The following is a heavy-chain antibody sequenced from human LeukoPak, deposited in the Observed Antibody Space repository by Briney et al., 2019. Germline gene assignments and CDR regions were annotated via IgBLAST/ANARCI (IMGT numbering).Heavy chain of an antibody. Sequence: ASVKVSCKASGGTFSSYAISWVRQAPGQGLEWMGRIIPIFGTANYAQKFQGRVTITADESTSTAYMELSSLRSEDTAVYYCARDRGSTRLWFGDIPPPAFDYWGQGALVTVSS. J-gene: IGHJ4*02. D-gene: IGHD3-10*01. CDR2: IIPIFGTA. V-gene: IGHV1-69*13. CDR1: GGTFSSYA. CDR3: ARDRGSTRLWFGDIPPPAFDY.